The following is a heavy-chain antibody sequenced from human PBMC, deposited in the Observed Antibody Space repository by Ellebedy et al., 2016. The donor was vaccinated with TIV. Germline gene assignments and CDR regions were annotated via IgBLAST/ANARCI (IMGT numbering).Heavy chain of an antibody. D-gene: IGHD2-15*01. CDR1: GGSISSGDYY. V-gene: IGHV4-30-4*01. Sequence: SETLSLXXTVSGGSISSGDYYWSWIRQPPGKGLEWIGYIYYSGSTYYNPSLKSRVTISVDTSKNQFSLKLSSVTAADTAVYYCARGRQEFLGYCSGGSCHLRCYFDYWGQGTLVTVSS. CDR3: ARGRQEFLGYCSGGSCHLRCYFDY. CDR2: IYYSGST. J-gene: IGHJ4*02.